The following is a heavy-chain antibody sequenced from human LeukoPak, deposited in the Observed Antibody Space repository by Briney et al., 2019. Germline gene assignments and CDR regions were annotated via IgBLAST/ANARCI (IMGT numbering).Heavy chain of an antibody. CDR3: ARDQSRDGYNYVVY. Sequence: ASVKVSCKASGYTFTSYGISWVRQAPGQRLEWMGWISAYNGNTNYAQKLQGRVTMTTDTSTSTAYMELRSLRSDDTAVYYCARDQSRDGYNYVVYWGQGTLVTVSS. CDR1: GYTFTSYG. V-gene: IGHV1-18*01. CDR2: ISAYNGNT. J-gene: IGHJ4*02. D-gene: IGHD5-24*01.